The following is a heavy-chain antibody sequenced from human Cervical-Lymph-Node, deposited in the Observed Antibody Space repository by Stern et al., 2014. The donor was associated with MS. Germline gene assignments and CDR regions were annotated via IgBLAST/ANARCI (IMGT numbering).Heavy chain of an antibody. CDR1: GASITSHF. CDR2: IYYRGTT. CDR3: ARATDL. V-gene: IGHV4-59*11. Sequence: QVQLQESGPGLLRPSETLSLACNVSGASITSHFWSWIRQPPGKGLEWIGYIYYRGTTNYNASLKGRVAISINTSKTQFSLRLSSVTAADTAVYYCARATDLWGQGIPVTVSS. J-gene: IGHJ5*02.